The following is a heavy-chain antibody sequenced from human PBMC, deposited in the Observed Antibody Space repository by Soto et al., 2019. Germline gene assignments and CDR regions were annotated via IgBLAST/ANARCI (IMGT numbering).Heavy chain of an antibody. CDR1: GGTFSSYA. D-gene: IGHD3-22*01. J-gene: IGHJ3*02. Sequence: GASVKVSCKASGGTFSSYAISWVRQAPGQGLEWMGGIIPIFGTANYAQKFQGRVTITADKSTSTAYMELSSLRSEDTAVYYCATPRRITMIVEGGWNAFDIWGQGTMVTVSS. CDR2: IIPIFGTA. CDR3: ATPRRITMIVEGGWNAFDI. V-gene: IGHV1-69*06.